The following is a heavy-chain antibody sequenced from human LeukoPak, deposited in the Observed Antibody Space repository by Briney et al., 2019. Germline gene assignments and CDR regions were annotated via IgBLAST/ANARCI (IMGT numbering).Heavy chain of an antibody. CDR3: AKHNLAAAGLYYFDY. J-gene: IGHJ4*02. CDR1: GYSISSGYY. V-gene: IGHV4-38-2*01. Sequence: SETLSLTCAVSGYSISSGYYWGWIRQPPGKGLEWIGSIYHSGSTYYNPSLKSRVTISVDTSKNQFSLKLSSVTAADTAVYYCAKHNLAAAGLYYFDYWGQGTLVTVSS. D-gene: IGHD6-13*01. CDR2: IYHSGST.